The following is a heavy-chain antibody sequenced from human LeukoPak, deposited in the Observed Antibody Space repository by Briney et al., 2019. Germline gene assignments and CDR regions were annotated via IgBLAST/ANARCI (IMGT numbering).Heavy chain of an antibody. Sequence: PGGSLRLSCAASGFTVSRKYMSWVRQAPGKGLEWVSVIYSGGSTCYADSVKGRFTISRDNSKNTLYLQMNSVRAEDTAVYYCARGHWSSGGGGFDIWGQGTMVTVSS. V-gene: IGHV3-66*01. CDR3: ARGHWSSGGGGFDI. CDR2: IYSGGST. CDR1: GFTVSRKY. D-gene: IGHD1-26*01. J-gene: IGHJ3*02.